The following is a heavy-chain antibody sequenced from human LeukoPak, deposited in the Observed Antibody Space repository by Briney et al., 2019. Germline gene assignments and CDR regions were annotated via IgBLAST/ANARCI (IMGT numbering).Heavy chain of an antibody. CDR3: ARGGRDPDGYYYYSMDV. CDR2: IYTSGST. D-gene: IGHD3-16*01. J-gene: IGHJ6*03. V-gene: IGHV4-61*02. Sequence: PSETLSLTCTVSGGSINSGNYYWSWIRQPAGKGLEWIGRIYTSGSTNYHPSLKSRVTISVDTSKNQFSLKLSSVTAADTAVYYCARGGRDPDGYYYYSMDVWGKGTTVTISS. CDR1: GGSINSGNYY.